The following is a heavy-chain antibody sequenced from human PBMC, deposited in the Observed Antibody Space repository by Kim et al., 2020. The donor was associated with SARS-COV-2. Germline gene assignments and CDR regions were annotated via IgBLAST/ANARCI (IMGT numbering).Heavy chain of an antibody. CDR3: ARDTGYSGYDYYFDY. J-gene: IGHJ4*02. D-gene: IGHD5-12*01. V-gene: IGHV1-2*02. Sequence: KFQGRVTMTRETSISTAYMELSRLRSDDTAVYYCARDTGYSGYDYYFDYWGQGTLVTVSS.